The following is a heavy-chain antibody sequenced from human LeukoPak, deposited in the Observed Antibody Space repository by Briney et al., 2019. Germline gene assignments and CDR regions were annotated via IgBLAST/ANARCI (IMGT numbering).Heavy chain of an antibody. Sequence: PGGSLRLSCAASGFTFSSYSMNWVRQAPGEGLEWVSSISSSSSYIYYADSVKGRFTISRDNAKNSLYLQMNSLRAEDTAVYYCARSCSGGSPSYYYYMDVWGKGTTVTVSS. D-gene: IGHD2-15*01. J-gene: IGHJ6*03. CDR3: ARSCSGGSPSYYYYMDV. CDR2: ISSSSSYI. V-gene: IGHV3-21*01. CDR1: GFTFSSYS.